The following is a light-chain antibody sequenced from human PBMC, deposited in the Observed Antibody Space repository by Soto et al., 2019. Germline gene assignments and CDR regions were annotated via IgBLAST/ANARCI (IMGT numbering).Light chain of an antibody. Sequence: EIVLTQSPGTLSLSPGERATLSCRASQTVNGNYLAWFQQKPGQAPRLVIYGASSRATGIPDRFSGSGSGTDFTLTISRLEPEDFAIYSCQQYVTSPWTLGQGTTLEIK. CDR2: GAS. J-gene: IGKJ1*01. CDR1: QTVNGNY. CDR3: QQYVTSPWT. V-gene: IGKV3-20*01.